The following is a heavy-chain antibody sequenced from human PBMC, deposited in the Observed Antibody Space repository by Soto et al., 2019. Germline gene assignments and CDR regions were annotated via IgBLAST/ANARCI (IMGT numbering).Heavy chain of an antibody. CDR2: ISGYNGNT. Sequence: QVQLVQSGAEVKKPGASVKVSCKASGYTFTSYAISWVRQAPGQGLEWMGWISGYNGNTNYAQKLKDRVTMTTDTSTHTAYLELRSVRSDDTAVYYCARDGDYVWGSYRYIPPYDNWGQGTLVTVSS. D-gene: IGHD3-16*02. CDR3: ARDGDYVWGSYRYIPPYDN. J-gene: IGHJ4*02. CDR1: GYTFTSYA. V-gene: IGHV1-18*01.